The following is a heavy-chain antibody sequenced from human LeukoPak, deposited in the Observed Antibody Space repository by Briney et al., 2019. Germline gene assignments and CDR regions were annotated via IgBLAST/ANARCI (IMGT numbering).Heavy chain of an antibody. D-gene: IGHD6-13*01. CDR2: ISGSGGST. V-gene: IGHV3-23*01. J-gene: IGHJ4*02. CDR1: GFTFSSYA. CDR3: AKDHSSSWFYYFDY. Sequence: PGGSLRLSCAASGFTFSSYAMSWVRQAPGKGLEWVSAISGSGGSTYYADSVKGRFTISRDNSKNTLYLQMNSLRAEDAAVYYCAKDHSSSWFYYFDYWGQGTLVTVSS.